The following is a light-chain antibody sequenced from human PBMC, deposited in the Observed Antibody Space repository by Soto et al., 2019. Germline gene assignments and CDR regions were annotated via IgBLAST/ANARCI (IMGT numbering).Light chain of an antibody. CDR2: EVT. Sequence: QSALTQPPSASGSPAQSVTISCTGTSSDVGAYNYVSWYQQHAGKAPKLVIYEVTKRPSGVPDRFSGSKSANTASLTVSGLQAEDEADYYCSSFASSNTWVFGGGTKVTVL. V-gene: IGLV2-8*01. J-gene: IGLJ3*02. CDR3: SSFASSNTWV. CDR1: SSDVGAYNY.